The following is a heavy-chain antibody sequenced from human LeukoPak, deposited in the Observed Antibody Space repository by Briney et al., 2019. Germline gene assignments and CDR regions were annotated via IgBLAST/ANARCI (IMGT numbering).Heavy chain of an antibody. Sequence: GGSVRLSCAASGFTFSSYGMSWVRQAPGKGLEWVSGISDSGRRTDYADSVKGRFIISRDNAKNTLFLQMNSLRAEDAAVYYCAKGSREWELLDAFDIWGQGTMVTVSS. CDR3: AKGSREWELLDAFDI. V-gene: IGHV3-23*01. D-gene: IGHD1-26*01. CDR1: GFTFSSYG. CDR2: ISDSGRRT. J-gene: IGHJ3*02.